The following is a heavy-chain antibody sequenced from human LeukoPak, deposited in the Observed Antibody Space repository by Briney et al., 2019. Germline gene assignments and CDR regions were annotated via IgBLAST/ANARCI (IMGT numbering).Heavy chain of an antibody. CDR3: ARDLELLRAFDY. CDR1: GFTFSSYS. J-gene: IGHJ4*02. D-gene: IGHD1-26*01. CDR2: ISSSSSYI. V-gene: IGHV3-21*01. Sequence: GGSLRLSCAASGFTFSSYSMNWVRQAPGKGLEWVSSISSSSSYIYYADSVKGRFTISRDNAKNSLYLQMNSLRAEDTAVYYCARDLELLRAFDYWGQGTLVTVSS.